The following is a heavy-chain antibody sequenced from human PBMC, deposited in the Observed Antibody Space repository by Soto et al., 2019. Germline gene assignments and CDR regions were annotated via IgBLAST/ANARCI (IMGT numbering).Heavy chain of an antibody. J-gene: IGHJ6*02. CDR2: INSDGSST. Sequence: HPGGSLRLSCAASGFTFSSYWKHWVRQAPGKGLVWVSRINSDGSSTSYADSVKGRFTISRDNSKNTLYLQMNSLRAEDTAVYYCAKVIRITIFGVVEPRHYGMDVWGQGTTVTVSS. D-gene: IGHD3-3*01. CDR1: GFTFSSYW. V-gene: IGHV3-74*01. CDR3: AKVIRITIFGVVEPRHYGMDV.